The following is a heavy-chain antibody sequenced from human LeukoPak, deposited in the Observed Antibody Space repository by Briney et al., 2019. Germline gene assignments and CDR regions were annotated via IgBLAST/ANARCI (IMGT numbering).Heavy chain of an antibody. D-gene: IGHD4-17*01. J-gene: IGHJ4*02. CDR3: ARETIYSDKVIDH. CDR2: ISISNNSI. Sequence: PGGPLRLSCAAFGLTFSYYSFNWVRQAPGKGLEWIAYISISNNSIYYADSVKGRSPISRDNAKKSLYRKMNSLGVEDTAVYYCARETIYSDKVIDHWGQGTPVTVSS. V-gene: IGHV3-48*01. CDR1: GLTFSYYS.